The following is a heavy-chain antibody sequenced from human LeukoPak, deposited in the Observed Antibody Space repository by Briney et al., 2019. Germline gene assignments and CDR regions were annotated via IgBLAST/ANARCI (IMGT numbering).Heavy chain of an antibody. CDR3: AKGYYYDSSGYYWPIDY. J-gene: IGHJ4*02. CDR1: GFTFSSYA. V-gene: IGHV3-23*01. CDR2: ISGSGGST. Sequence: GGSLRLSCAASGFTFSSYAMSWVRQAPGKGLEWVSAISGSGGSTYYTDSVKGRFTISRDNSKNTLNLQMNSLRAEDTAVYYCAKGYYYDSSGYYWPIDYWGQGTLVTVSS. D-gene: IGHD3-22*01.